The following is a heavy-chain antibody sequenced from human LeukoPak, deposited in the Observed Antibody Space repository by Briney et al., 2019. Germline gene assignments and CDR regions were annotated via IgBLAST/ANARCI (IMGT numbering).Heavy chain of an antibody. V-gene: IGHV1-24*01. CDR3: ATYGATMTPDAFDI. D-gene: IGHD5-12*01. CDR2: FDPEDDET. CDR1: GYRLIELS. Sequence: ASVKISCKVSGYRLIELSMHWVRQAPGKGLEWMGGFDPEDDETIYAQKFQGRVTMTEDRSTDTAFMEPRSLRSDDTAVYYCATYGATMTPDAFDIWGQGTRVTVSS. J-gene: IGHJ3*02.